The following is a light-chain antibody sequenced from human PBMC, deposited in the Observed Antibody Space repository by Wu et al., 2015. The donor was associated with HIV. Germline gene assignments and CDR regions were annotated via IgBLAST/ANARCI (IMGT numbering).Light chain of an antibody. CDR3: QQLNSFPLT. CDR2: DAS. V-gene: IGKV1-13*02. J-gene: IGKJ5*01. CDR1: QDIFTY. Sequence: AIQLTQSPSSLSASIGDRVNITCRASQDIFTYLAWYQQTPGKAPRVLIYDASTLQSGVSSRFSGSGSGIDFTLTISGLQRDDFAVYFCQQLNSFPLTFGQGSRLEI.